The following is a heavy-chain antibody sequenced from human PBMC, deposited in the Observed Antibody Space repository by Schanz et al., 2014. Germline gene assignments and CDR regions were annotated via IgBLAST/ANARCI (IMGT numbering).Heavy chain of an antibody. D-gene: IGHD6-13*01. CDR1: GYTFTSYG. Sequence: QVQLVQSGAEVKGPGASVKVSCKASGYTFTSYGINWVRQAPGQGLEWMGRIIPILGIANYAQKFQGRVTMTRDTSTSTVYMELSSLRSEDTAVYYCARDGVDAAAGGNYWGQGTLVTVSS. V-gene: IGHV1-69*04. J-gene: IGHJ4*02. CDR3: ARDGVDAAAGGNY. CDR2: IIPILGIA.